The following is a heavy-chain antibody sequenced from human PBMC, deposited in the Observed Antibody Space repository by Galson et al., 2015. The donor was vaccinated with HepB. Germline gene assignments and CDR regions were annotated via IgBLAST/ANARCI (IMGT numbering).Heavy chain of an antibody. J-gene: IGHJ3*02. Sequence: SLRLSCAASDSTFSSYTMNWVRQTPGKGLQWVSYISTNGATIHYADSVMGRFTIARDNAKNTMWLQMNSLRAEDTAVYYCATTKFGSGAYWTFDIWGQGTLVTVSS. CDR1: DSTFSSYT. CDR3: ATTKFGSGAYWTFDI. V-gene: IGHV3-48*04. D-gene: IGHD4/OR15-4a*01. CDR2: ISTNGATI.